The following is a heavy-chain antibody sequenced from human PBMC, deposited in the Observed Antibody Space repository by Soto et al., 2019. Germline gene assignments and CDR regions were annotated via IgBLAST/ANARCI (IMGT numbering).Heavy chain of an antibody. D-gene: IGHD2-15*01. J-gene: IGHJ4*02. V-gene: IGHV3-23*01. CDR3: ARDTGSSDEMFDY. CDR2: VNNAGTNT. CDR1: GFTFSDYG. Sequence: GGSLRLSCVASGFTFSDYGMSWVRQAPGKGPDWVSTVNNAGTNTHYADSVKGRVTISRDNSKTTLYLQMNKLRVDDTAIYYCARDTGSSDEMFDYWSQGTQVTVSA.